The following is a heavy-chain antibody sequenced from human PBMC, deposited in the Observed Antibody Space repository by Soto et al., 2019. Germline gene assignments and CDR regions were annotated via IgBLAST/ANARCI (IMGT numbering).Heavy chain of an antibody. CDR3: ARVVPGAEAWFGP. D-gene: IGHD2-2*01. CDR1: GYTFSNYG. Sequence: QVQLVQSGGEVKRPGASVKVSCKTSGYTFSNYGITWVRQAPGQPLEWLGWISLYSDGTNYAQKFQGRVSMTTDTSTTTACRELRSLRSDDTAVYYCARVVPGAEAWFGPWGQGTLVTVSS. J-gene: IGHJ5*02. CDR2: ISLYSDGT. V-gene: IGHV1-18*01.